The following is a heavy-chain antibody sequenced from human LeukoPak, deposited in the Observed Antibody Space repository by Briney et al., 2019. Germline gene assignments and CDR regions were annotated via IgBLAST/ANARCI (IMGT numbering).Heavy chain of an antibody. CDR1: GGSFSGYD. V-gene: IGHV4-34*01. CDR3: ARGLPIYDSPFVDY. Sequence: PSETLSLTCAVYGGSFSGYDWSWIRQPPGKGLEWIGEINHSGSTNYNPSLKSRVTISVDTSKNQFSLKLSSVTAADTAVYYCARGLPIYDSPFVDYWGQGTLVTVSS. D-gene: IGHD5-12*01. CDR2: INHSGST. J-gene: IGHJ4*02.